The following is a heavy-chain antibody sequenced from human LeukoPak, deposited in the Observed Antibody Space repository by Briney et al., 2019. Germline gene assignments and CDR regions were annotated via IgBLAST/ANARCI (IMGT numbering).Heavy chain of an antibody. CDR3: ARDPYDGLTYGMGV. CDR1: GYTFTSYG. D-gene: IGHD5-12*01. V-gene: IGHV1-18*01. Sequence: ASVKVSCKASGYTFTSYGISWVRQAPGQGLEWMGWISAYNGNTNYAQKLQGRVTMTTDTSTSTAYMELRSLRSDDTAVYYCARDPYDGLTYGMGVWGQGTTVTVSS. J-gene: IGHJ6*02. CDR2: ISAYNGNT.